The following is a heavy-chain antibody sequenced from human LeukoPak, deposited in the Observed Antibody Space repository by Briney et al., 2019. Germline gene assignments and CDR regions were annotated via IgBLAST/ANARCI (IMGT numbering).Heavy chain of an antibody. Sequence: GGSLRLSCAASGFTFSSYGMHWVRQAPGKGLEWVAVIWYDGSNKYYADSVKGRFTISRDNSKNTLYLQMNSLRAEDTAVYYCARDSWYDSSGYYYYFDYWGQGTLVTVSS. J-gene: IGHJ4*02. D-gene: IGHD3-22*01. V-gene: IGHV3-33*08. CDR3: ARDSWYDSSGYYYYFDY. CDR2: IWYDGSNK. CDR1: GFTFSSYG.